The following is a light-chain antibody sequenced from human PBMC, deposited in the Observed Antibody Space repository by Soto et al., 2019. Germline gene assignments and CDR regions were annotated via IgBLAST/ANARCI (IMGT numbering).Light chain of an antibody. V-gene: IGKV3D-20*02. CDR2: GAS. Sequence: EIVLTQSPGTLSLSPGERATLSCRASQSISSSYLAWYQQKPGQAPRLLIYGASSRATGIPDRFSGSESGTEFTFTISSLQSEDFAVYYCQQYKNWPWTFGLGTKVEIK. CDR1: QSISSSY. J-gene: IGKJ1*01. CDR3: QQYKNWPWT.